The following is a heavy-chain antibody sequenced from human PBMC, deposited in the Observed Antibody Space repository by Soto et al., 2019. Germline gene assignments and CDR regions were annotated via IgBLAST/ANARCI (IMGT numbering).Heavy chain of an antibody. Sequence: SETLSLTCTVSGGSISSGDYYWSWIRQPPGKGLEWIGYIYHSGSTYYNPSLKSRVTISRDNAKNSLYLQMNSLRAEDTALYYCAKSGSGSYFDYWGQGTLVTVSS. CDR3: AKSGSGSYFDY. CDR1: GGSISSGDYY. D-gene: IGHD1-26*01. V-gene: IGHV4-30-4*02. CDR2: IYHSGST. J-gene: IGHJ4*02.